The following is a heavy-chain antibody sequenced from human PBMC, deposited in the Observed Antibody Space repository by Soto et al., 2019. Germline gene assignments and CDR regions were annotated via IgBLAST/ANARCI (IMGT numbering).Heavy chain of an antibody. Sequence: QVQLVESGGGVVQPGRSLRLSCAASGFTFSSYVMHWVRQAPGKGLEWVAFISHDGNNKYYADSVKGRFTISRDNSENTLYLQMDSLRAEDTAVYYCARDDEGGSECDLGYWGQEPWSPSPQ. CDR2: ISHDGNNK. V-gene: IGHV3-30-3*01. CDR1: GFTFSSYV. D-gene: IGHD1-26*01. J-gene: IGHJ4*01. CDR3: ARDDEGGSECDLGY.